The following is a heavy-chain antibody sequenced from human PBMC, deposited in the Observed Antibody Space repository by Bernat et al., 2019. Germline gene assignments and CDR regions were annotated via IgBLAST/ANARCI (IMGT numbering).Heavy chain of an antibody. J-gene: IGHJ3*02. CDR1: GFTVSSNY. CDR3: AQTCSGSYYLSDAFDI. V-gene: IGHV3-66*01. Sequence: EVQLVESGGGLVQPGGSLRLSCAASGFTVSSNYMSWVRQAPGKGLEWVSVIYSGGSTYYADSVKGRFTISRDNSKNTLYLQMNSLRAEDTAVYYCAQTCSGSYYLSDAFDIWGQGTMVTVSS. CDR2: IYSGGST. D-gene: IGHD1-26*01.